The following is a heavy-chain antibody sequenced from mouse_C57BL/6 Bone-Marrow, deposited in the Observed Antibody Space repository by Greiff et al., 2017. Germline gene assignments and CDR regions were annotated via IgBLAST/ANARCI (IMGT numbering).Heavy chain of an antibody. D-gene: IGHD1-1*01. Sequence: QVQLQQPGAELVKPGASVKMSCKASGYTFTSYWITWVKQRPGQGLEWIGDIYPGSGSTNYNEKFKSKATLTVDTSSSTAYMQLSSLTSADSAVYYCARADYYGSSPYFDYWGQGTTLTVSS. CDR1: GYTFTSYW. CDR3: ARADYYGSSPYFDY. V-gene: IGHV1-55*01. J-gene: IGHJ2*01. CDR2: IYPGSGST.